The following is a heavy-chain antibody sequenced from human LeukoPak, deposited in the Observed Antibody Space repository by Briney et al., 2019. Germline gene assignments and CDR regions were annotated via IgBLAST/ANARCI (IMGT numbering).Heavy chain of an antibody. J-gene: IGHJ4*02. CDR3: AKASWLVRSYFDY. CDR1: GFTFSSYG. CDR2: ISYDGSNK. Sequence: GGSLRLSCAASGFTFSSYGMHWVRQAPGKGLEWVAVISYDGSNKYYADSVKGRFTISRDNSKNTLYLQMNSLRAEDTAVYYCAKASWLVRSYFDYWGQGTLVTVSS. D-gene: IGHD6-19*01. V-gene: IGHV3-30*18.